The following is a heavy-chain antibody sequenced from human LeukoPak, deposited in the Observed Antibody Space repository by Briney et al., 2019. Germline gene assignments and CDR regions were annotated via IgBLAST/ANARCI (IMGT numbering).Heavy chain of an antibody. CDR3: ARDRRGPGGTDY. Sequence: PSQTLSLTCSVSGGSISSGNYYWSRIRQPAGKGLEWIGRIYNSGNTNYNPSLKSRVTISLDTSKNQFSLKLSSVTAADTALYYCARDRRGPGGTDYWGQGTLVTVSS. J-gene: IGHJ4*02. D-gene: IGHD3-10*01. V-gene: IGHV4-61*02. CDR2: IYNSGNT. CDR1: GGSISSGNYY.